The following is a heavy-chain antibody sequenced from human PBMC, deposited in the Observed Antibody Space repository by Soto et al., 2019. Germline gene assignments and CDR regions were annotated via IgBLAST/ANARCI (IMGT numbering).Heavy chain of an antibody. CDR1: GYTFTGYY. V-gene: IGHV1-2*04. J-gene: IGHJ3*02. CDR3: ARATSPYVAVDAFDI. CDR2: INPNSGGT. D-gene: IGHD3-16*01. Sequence: ASVKVSCKASGYTFTGYYMHWVRQAPGQGLEWMGWINPNSGGTNYAQKFQGWVTMTRDTSISTAYMELSRLRSDDTAVYYCARATSPYVAVDAFDIWGQGTMVTVSS.